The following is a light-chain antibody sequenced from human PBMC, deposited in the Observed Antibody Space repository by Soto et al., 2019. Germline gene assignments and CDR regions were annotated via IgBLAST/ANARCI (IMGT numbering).Light chain of an antibody. V-gene: IGKV3-11*01. CDR1: QSVSSY. J-gene: IGKJ3*01. Sequence: EIVLTQSPATLPLSPGERATLSCRASQSVSSYLAWYQQKPGQAPRLLIYDASNRATGIPARFSGSGSGTDFSLTFSSLGPEDFAVYYCQQRSNWPPGFTFGPGAKVDIK. CDR2: DAS. CDR3: QQRSNWPPGFT.